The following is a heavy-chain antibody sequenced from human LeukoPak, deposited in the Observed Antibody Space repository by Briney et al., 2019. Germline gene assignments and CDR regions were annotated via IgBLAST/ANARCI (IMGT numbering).Heavy chain of an antibody. CDR2: INHSGST. J-gene: IGHJ6*02. D-gene: IGHD4-17*01. Sequence: SETLSVTCAVYGGSFSGYYWSWIRQPPGKGLEWIGEINHSGSTNYNPSLKSRVTISVDTSKNQFSLKLSSVTAADTAVYYCAGVPAGDYVGYGMDVWGQGTTVTVSS. CDR1: GGSFSGYY. CDR3: AGVPAGDYVGYGMDV. V-gene: IGHV4-34*01.